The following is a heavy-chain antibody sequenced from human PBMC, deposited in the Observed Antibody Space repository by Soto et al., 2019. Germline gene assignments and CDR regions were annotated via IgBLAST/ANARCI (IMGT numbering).Heavy chain of an antibody. CDR3: ATWHEREHAYDV. J-gene: IGHJ3*01. CDR1: GLTISGKKY. Sequence: GSLRLSCAAFGLTISGKKYVAWVRQAPGKGLEWVSALYDVDGSFYADSVKGRFTTSSDSSKATVYLQMNDLRPDDTAVYYCATWHEREHAYDVWGQGTTVTVSS. CDR2: LYDVDGS. V-gene: IGHV3-53*01. D-gene: IGHD1-1*01.